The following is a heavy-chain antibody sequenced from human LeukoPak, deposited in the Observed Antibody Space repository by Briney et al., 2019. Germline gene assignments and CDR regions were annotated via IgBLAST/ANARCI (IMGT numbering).Heavy chain of an antibody. CDR2: ISAGGGST. CDR3: AKEGGTTVTTPFHFDY. Sequence: GGSLRLSCAASGFTFSSYSMNWVRQAPGKGLEWVSAISAGGGSTYYADSVKGRFTISRDNSKNTLYLQMNSLRAEDTAVYYCAKEGGTTVTTPFHFDYWGQGTLVTVSS. V-gene: IGHV3-23*01. J-gene: IGHJ4*02. CDR1: GFTFSSYS. D-gene: IGHD4-11*01.